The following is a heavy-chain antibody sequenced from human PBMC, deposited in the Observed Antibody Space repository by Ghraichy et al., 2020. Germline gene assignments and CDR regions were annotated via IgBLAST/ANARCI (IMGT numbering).Heavy chain of an antibody. D-gene: IGHD1-1*01. Sequence: GALRLSCAASGFTFSSYAMSWVRQAPGKGLEWVSAISGSGGSTYYADSVKGRFTISRDNSKNTLYLQMNSLRAEDTAVYYCATIGTTAFLPHQVDYWGQGSLPTVSS. CDR2: ISGSGGST. CDR1: GFTFSSYA. J-gene: IGHJ4*02. V-gene: IGHV3-23*01. CDR3: ATIGTTAFLPHQVDY.